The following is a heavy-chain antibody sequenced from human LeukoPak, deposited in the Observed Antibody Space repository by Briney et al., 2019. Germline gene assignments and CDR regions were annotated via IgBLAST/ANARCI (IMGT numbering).Heavy chain of an antibody. V-gene: IGHV1-18*01. Sequence: GASVKVSCKASGYTFTSYGISWVRQAPGQGLEWMGWISAYNGNTNYAQKLRGRVTMTTDTSTSTAYMELRSLRSDDTAVYYCARDRSVGVRYYYDSSGYYGPDYWGQGTLVTVSS. CDR2: ISAYNGNT. J-gene: IGHJ4*02. D-gene: IGHD3-22*01. CDR1: GYTFTSYG. CDR3: ARDRSVGVRYYYDSSGYYGPDY.